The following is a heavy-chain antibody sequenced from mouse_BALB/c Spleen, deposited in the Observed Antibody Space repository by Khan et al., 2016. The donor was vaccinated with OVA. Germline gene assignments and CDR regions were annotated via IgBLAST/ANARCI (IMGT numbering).Heavy chain of an antibody. CDR2: IYPYNDDT. Sequence: VQLQQSGPELVKPGASVRMSCKASGYTFTSYVMHWVKQKPGQGLEWIGYIYPYNDDTKYNEKFKGKATLTSDKSSSTAYMELSSLTSEDSAVYYCAQDYRYDVSFDYWGQGTTLTVSS. J-gene: IGHJ2*01. D-gene: IGHD2-14*01. CDR1: GYTFTSYV. V-gene: IGHV1S136*01. CDR3: AQDYRYDVSFDY.